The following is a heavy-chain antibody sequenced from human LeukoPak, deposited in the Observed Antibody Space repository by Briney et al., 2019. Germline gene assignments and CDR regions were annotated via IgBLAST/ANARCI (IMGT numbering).Heavy chain of an antibody. CDR1: GFTFSSDS. V-gene: IGHV3-21*01. Sequence: GGSLRLSCAASGFTFSSDSMNWVRQGPGKGLECVSFISSSSSYIYYADSVKGRFTISRANAKNSLYLQMNSLRAEDTAVYYRARGGETRFTIFGVVRIPTHCYYMDVWGKGTTVTVSS. J-gene: IGHJ6*03. D-gene: IGHD3-3*01. CDR2: ISSSSSYI. CDR3: ARGGETRFTIFGVVRIPTHCYYMDV.